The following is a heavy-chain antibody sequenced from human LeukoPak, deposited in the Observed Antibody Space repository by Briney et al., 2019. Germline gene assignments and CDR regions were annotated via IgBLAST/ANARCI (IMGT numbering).Heavy chain of an antibody. J-gene: IGHJ4*02. CDR3: ARHPPFGYGSGTRRLYYFDY. CDR1: GFTVSSNY. CDR2: IYYSGST. Sequence: PGGSLRLSCAASGFTVSSNYMSWVRQPPGKGLEWIGSIYYSGSTYYNPSLKSRVTISVDTSKNQFSLKLSSVTAADTAVYYCARHPPFGYGSGTRRLYYFDYWGQGTLVTVSS. V-gene: IGHV4-39*01. D-gene: IGHD3-10*01.